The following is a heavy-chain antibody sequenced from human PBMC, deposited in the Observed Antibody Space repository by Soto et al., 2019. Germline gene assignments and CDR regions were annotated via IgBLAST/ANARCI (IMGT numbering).Heavy chain of an antibody. J-gene: IGHJ5*02. CDR1: GFSFRSYW. Sequence: PGGSLRLSCAASGFSFRSYWMHWVRLVPGKGLVWVSRINSEGFTTSYTDSVKGRFTISRDNAKNTLYLQMHSLRAEDTAVYYCVRGPYDYGGNSVSWCDPWGQGTQVTVSS. V-gene: IGHV3-74*01. CDR2: INSEGFTT. D-gene: IGHD4-17*01. CDR3: VRGPYDYGGNSVSWCDP.